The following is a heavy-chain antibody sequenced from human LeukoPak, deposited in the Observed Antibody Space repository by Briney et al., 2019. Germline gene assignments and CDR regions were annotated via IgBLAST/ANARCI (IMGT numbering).Heavy chain of an antibody. CDR1: GYSFTSYW. CDR3: ARQDWYGDYVSWFDP. Sequence: GESLKISCKGSGYSFTSYWIGWVRQMPGKGLEWMGIIYPGDSDTRCSPSFQGQVTISADKSISTAYLQWSSLKASDTAMYYCARQDWYGDYVSWFDPWGQGTLVSVSS. J-gene: IGHJ5*02. D-gene: IGHD4-17*01. CDR2: IYPGDSDT. V-gene: IGHV5-51*01.